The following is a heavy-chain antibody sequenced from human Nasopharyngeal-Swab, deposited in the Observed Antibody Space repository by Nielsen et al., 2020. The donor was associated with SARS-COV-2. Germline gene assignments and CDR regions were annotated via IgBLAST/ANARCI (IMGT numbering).Heavy chain of an antibody. CDR3: AKLDSSGWLLFDY. CDR2: IYSGGST. D-gene: IGHD6-19*01. J-gene: IGHJ4*02. V-gene: IGHV3-53*01. Sequence: WIRQPPGKGLEWVSVIYSGGSTYYADSVKGRFTISRDNSKNTLYLQMNSLRAEDTAVYYCAKLDSSGWLLFDYWGQGTLVTVSS.